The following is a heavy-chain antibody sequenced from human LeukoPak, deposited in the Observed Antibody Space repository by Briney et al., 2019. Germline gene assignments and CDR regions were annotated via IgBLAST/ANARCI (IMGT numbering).Heavy chain of an antibody. V-gene: IGHV1-69*05. CDR1: GGTFSSYA. CDR2: IIPIFGTA. D-gene: IGHD1-14*01. CDR3: ASYPGGGGAFDI. J-gene: IGHJ3*02. Sequence: ASVKVSCKASGGTFSSYAISWVRQAPGQGLEWMGGIIPIFGTANYAQKFQGRVTITTDESTSTAYMELSSLRSEDTAVYYCASYPGGGGAFDIWGQGTMVTVSS.